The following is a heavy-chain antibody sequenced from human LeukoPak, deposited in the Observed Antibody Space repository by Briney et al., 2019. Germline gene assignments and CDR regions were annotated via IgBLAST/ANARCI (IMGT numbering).Heavy chain of an antibody. CDR2: IYYSGST. V-gene: IGHV4-39*01. J-gene: IGHJ4*02. CDR3: ARRKIVVGGPKGFDY. D-gene: IGHD2-21*01. Sequence: PSETLSLTCTVSGGSISSSSYYWGWIRQPPGKGLEWIGSIYYSGSTYYNPSLKSRVTISVDTSKNQFSLRLSSVTAADTAVYYCARRKIVVGGPKGFDYWGQGTLVTVSS. CDR1: GGSISSSSYY.